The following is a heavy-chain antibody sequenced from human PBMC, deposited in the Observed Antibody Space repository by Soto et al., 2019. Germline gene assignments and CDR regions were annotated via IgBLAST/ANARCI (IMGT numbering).Heavy chain of an antibody. CDR2: IYYSGST. CDR1: GDSISSRSYY. V-gene: IGHV4-39*01. Sequence: PSETLSLTCTVTGDSISSRSYYCGWIRQPPGKGLEWIGSIYYSGSTYNNPSLRSRVSMSIDTSRVHFSLKLKSVTAADTALYFCARQRTSVVTQAYFDVLGPGSLVAVAS. D-gene: IGHD2-21*02. J-gene: IGHJ4*02. CDR3: ARQRTSVVTQAYFDV.